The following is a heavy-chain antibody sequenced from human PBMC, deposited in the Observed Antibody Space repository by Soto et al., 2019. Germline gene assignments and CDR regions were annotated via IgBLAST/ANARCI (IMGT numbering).Heavy chain of an antibody. CDR2: IDPKNGGT. CDR1: GYSVSAYY. Sequence: ASVKVSCKASGYSVSAYYIHWVRQAPGQGLEWMGWIDPKNGGTVSAQKFQGRLTMTRDTSISTVYMDLSGLTSDDTALYYCGREDYGIFHYWGKGSLVTVSS. J-gene: IGHJ4*02. V-gene: IGHV1-2*02. D-gene: IGHD3-10*01. CDR3: GREDYGIFHY.